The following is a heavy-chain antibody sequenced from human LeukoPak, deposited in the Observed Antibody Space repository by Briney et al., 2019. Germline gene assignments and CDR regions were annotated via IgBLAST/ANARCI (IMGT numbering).Heavy chain of an antibody. Sequence: EASETXSLTCAVSGYSISSGYYWGWIRQPPGQGLEWIGIIYHSGSTYYNPSLKSRVTISVETSKNQFSLKLSSVTAADTAVYYCARTTVVIRNFDYWGQGTLVTVSS. CDR3: ARTTVVIRNFDY. D-gene: IGHD4-23*01. CDR2: IYHSGST. CDR1: GYSISSGYY. V-gene: IGHV4-38-2*01. J-gene: IGHJ4*02.